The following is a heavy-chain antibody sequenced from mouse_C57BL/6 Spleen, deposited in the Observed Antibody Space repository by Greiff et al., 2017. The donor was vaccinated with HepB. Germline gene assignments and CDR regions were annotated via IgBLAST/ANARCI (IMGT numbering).Heavy chain of an antibody. D-gene: IGHD2-1*01. J-gene: IGHJ2*01. V-gene: IGHV1-55*01. CDR2: IYPGSGST. Sequence: QVQLQQPGAELVKPGASVKMSCKASGYTFTSYWITWVKQRPGQGLEWIGDIYPGSGSTNYHEKFKSKATLTVDTSSSTAYMQLSSLTSEDSAVYYCARSREYYGNYDYWGQGTTLTVSS. CDR3: ARSREYYGNYDY. CDR1: GYTFTSYW.